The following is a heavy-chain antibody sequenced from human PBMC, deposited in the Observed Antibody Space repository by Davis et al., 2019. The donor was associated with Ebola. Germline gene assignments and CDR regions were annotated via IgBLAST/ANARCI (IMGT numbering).Heavy chain of an antibody. J-gene: IGHJ6*02. Sequence: GESLKISCAASGFTFSSYWMSWVRQAPGKGLEWVANIKQDGSEKYYVDSVKGRFTISRDNAKNSLYLQMNSLRAEDTAAYYCARKLLTYYYYYGMDVWGQGTTVTVSS. CDR1: GFTFSSYW. D-gene: IGHD3-10*01. V-gene: IGHV3-7*01. CDR2: IKQDGSEK. CDR3: ARKLLTYYYYYGMDV.